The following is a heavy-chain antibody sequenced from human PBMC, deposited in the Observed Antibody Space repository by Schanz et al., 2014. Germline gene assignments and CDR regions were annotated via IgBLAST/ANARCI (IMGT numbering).Heavy chain of an antibody. CDR3: AREVGLYDRGWFDP. Sequence: QVQLVQSGTQVKKPGASVKVSCKASGYTLSAYSLHWVRQAPGQGLEWMGRIVPIAGITNYAQRCQGRVTITADKSSDTAYMELSSLRSEDTAVYYCAREVGLYDRGWFDPWGQGTLVTVSS. J-gene: IGHJ5*02. D-gene: IGHD3-22*01. CDR1: GYTLSAYS. V-gene: IGHV1-46*01. CDR2: IVPIAGIT.